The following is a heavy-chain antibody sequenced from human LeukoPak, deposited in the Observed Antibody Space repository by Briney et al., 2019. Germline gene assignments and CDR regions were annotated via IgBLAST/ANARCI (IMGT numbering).Heavy chain of an antibody. CDR3: ARVVVRGDDY. D-gene: IGHD3-10*02. V-gene: IGHV3-48*01. J-gene: IGHJ4*02. CDR2: ISSSSSTI. CDR1: GFTFSSYS. Sequence: TGGSLRLSCAASGFTFSSYSMNWVRQDPGKGLEWVSYISSSSSTIYYADSVKGRFTISRDNAKNSLYLQMNSLRAEDTAVYYRARVVVRGDDYWGQGTLVTVSS.